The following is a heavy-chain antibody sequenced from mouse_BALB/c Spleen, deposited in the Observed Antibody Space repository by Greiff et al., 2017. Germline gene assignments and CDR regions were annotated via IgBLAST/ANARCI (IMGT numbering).Heavy chain of an antibody. CDR3: ARGLGMDY. Sequence: EVKVVESGGGLVKPGGSLKLSCAASGFTFSSYAMSWVRQTPEKRLEWVASISSGGSTYYPDSVKGRFTISRDNARNILYLQMSSLRSEDTAMYYCARGLGMDYWGQGTSVTVSS. D-gene: IGHD3-3*01. CDR2: ISSGGST. J-gene: IGHJ4*01. V-gene: IGHV5-6-5*01. CDR1: GFTFSSYA.